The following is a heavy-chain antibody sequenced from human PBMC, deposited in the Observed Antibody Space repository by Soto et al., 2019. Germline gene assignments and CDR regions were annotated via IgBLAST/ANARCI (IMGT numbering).Heavy chain of an antibody. V-gene: IGHV1-18*01. CDR2: ISAYSGNT. D-gene: IGHD6-13*01. Sequence: ASVKVSCKASGYTFTSYGISWVRQAPGQGLEWMGWISAYSGNTNYAQKLQGRVTMTTDTSTSTAYMELRSLRSDDTAVYYCARSIAAAVDFDDWGQGTLVTVAS. CDR3: ARSIAAAVDFDD. J-gene: IGHJ4*02. CDR1: GYTFTSYG.